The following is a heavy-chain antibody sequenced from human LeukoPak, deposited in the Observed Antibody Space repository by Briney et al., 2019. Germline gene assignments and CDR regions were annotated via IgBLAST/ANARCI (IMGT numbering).Heavy chain of an antibody. Sequence: PSETLSLTCTVSGGSVSSYFWSWIRQPPGKGLEWIGYIYYSGSTNYNPSLKSRVTISMDKPKSEFSLTLTSVTAADTAVYYCGRVRMGQWRKISPSKISSYFYHMDVWGKGTTVTVSS. J-gene: IGHJ6*04. V-gene: IGHV4-59*02. CDR3: GRVRMGQWRKISPSKISSYFYHMDV. D-gene: IGHD6-19*01. CDR2: IYYSGST. CDR1: GGSVSSYF.